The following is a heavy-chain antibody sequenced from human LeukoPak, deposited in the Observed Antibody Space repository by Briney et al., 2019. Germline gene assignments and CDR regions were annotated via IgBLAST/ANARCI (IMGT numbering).Heavy chain of an antibody. J-gene: IGHJ6*02. CDR1: GYTFNSND. Sequence: ASVKVSCKASGYTFNSNDIHWVRQAPGQGLEWMGRMNPNSDNTGYAQKFQGRVTMTKNTSISTAYMELTSLRSADTAVYYCVRGLVTRSLEWLMENFYCGMDVWGQGTTVTVSS. D-gene: IGHD3-3*01. CDR2: MNPNSDNT. V-gene: IGHV1-8*01. CDR3: VRGLVTRSLEWLMENFYCGMDV.